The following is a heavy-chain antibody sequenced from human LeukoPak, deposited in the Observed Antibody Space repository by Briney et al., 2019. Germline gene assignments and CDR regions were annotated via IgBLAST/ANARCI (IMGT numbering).Heavy chain of an antibody. D-gene: IGHD2-2*01. Sequence: SGGSLRLSCAASGFTFSGSAMHWVRQASGKGLEWVGRIRSKANSYATAYAASVKGRFTISRDDSKNTAYLQMNSLRAEDTAVYYCARDFCSSTSCYEDAFDIWGQGTMVAVSS. CDR1: GFTFSGSA. CDR2: IRSKANSYAT. V-gene: IGHV3-73*01. J-gene: IGHJ3*02. CDR3: ARDFCSSTSCYEDAFDI.